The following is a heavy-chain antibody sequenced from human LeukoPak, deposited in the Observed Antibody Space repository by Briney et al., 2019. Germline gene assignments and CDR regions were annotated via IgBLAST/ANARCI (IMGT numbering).Heavy chain of an antibody. CDR2: IYYSGSP. CDR3: ARHVYDFWSGALNGYYYMDV. J-gene: IGHJ6*03. D-gene: IGHD3-3*01. Sequence: KPSETLSLTCTVSGGSISSSSYYWGWIRQPPGKGLGWIGSIYYSGSPYYTPSLKSRVTISVDTSKNQFSLKLSSVTAADTAVYYCARHVYDFWSGALNGYYYMDVWGKGTTVTVSS. CDR1: GGSISSSSYY. V-gene: IGHV4-39*01.